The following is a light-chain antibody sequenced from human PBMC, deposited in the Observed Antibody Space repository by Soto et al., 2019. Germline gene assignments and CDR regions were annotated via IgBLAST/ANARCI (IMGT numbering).Light chain of an antibody. Sequence: QSVLTQPASVSGSPGQSITISCSGTRSDVGGYNYVYWHQQHPGKAHKLMIYDVTNRPSGVSDRFSGSKSGNTASLTFSWLQAEDEADYYCSSYTSSSTDVFGAGTKVTVL. CDR3: SSYTSSSTDV. CDR2: DVT. V-gene: IGLV2-14*01. CDR1: RSDVGGYNY. J-gene: IGLJ1*01.